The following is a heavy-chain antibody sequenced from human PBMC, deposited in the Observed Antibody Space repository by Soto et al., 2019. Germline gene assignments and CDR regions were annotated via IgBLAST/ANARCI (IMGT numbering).Heavy chain of an antibody. D-gene: IGHD2-8*01. CDR3: AVIVIILPAMNYFDY. V-gene: IGHV1-18*01. CDR2: ISPLNGHT. Sequence: GASVKVSCKASGYSLTTYGISWVRQAPGQGLEWMGWISPLNGHTKYAQNFQGRVTLTTDTSTNTAYMELRSLRSDDTAVFYCAVIVIILPAMNYFDYWGQGTLVTVSS. CDR1: GYSLTTYG. J-gene: IGHJ4*02.